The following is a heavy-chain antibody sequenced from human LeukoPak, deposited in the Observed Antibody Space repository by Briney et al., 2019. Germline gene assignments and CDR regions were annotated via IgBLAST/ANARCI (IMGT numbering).Heavy chain of an antibody. CDR2: IIPIFGTA. J-gene: IGHJ4*02. Sequence: SVKVSCKASGGTFSSYAISWVRQAPGQGLEWMGGIIPIFGTAHYAQKFQGRVTITADESTSTAYMELSSLRSEDTAVYYCARGFIAAAGSPITNFDYWGQGTLVTVSS. D-gene: IGHD6-13*01. V-gene: IGHV1-69*13. CDR1: GGTFSSYA. CDR3: ARGFIAAAGSPITNFDY.